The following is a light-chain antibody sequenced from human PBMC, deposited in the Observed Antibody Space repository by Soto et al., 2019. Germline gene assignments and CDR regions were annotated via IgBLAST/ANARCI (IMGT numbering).Light chain of an antibody. CDR2: WAS. Sequence: DIVMTQSPDSLAVSLGERATINCKSSQSVLYSSNNKNYLAWYQQKPGQPPKLLIYWASTRESGVPDRVSGSGSGKDFTLTISSRQAEDVAVYYCQQYDITPRTFGQGTKVELK. J-gene: IGKJ1*01. CDR1: QSVLYSSNNKNY. V-gene: IGKV4-1*01. CDR3: QQYDITPRT.